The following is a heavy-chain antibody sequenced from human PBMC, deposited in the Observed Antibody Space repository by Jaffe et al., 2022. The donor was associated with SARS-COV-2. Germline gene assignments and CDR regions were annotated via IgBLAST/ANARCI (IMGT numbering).Heavy chain of an antibody. CDR1: GFNFHDYA. Sequence: EVQLLESGGGLVQSGRSLRLSCGASGFNFHDYAMHWVRQAPGKGLEWVASISWNSDTIDYADSVMGRFTISRDNAKSSLYLQMHTLRGDDTALYYCAKDIDSSRWHYLDYWGQGTLVTVSS. D-gene: IGHD6-19*01. J-gene: IGHJ4*02. CDR3: AKDIDSSRWHYLDY. V-gene: IGHV3-9*01. CDR2: ISWNSDTI.